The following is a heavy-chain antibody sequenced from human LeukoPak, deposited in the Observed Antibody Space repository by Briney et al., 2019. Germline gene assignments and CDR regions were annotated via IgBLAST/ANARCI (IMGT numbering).Heavy chain of an antibody. V-gene: IGHV1-24*01. CDR3: ATLRRTVTTTFFDY. CDR2: FDPEDGET. Sequence: ASVKVSCKVSGYTLTELSMHWVRQAPGKGLEWMGGFDPEDGETIYAQKFQGRVTMTEDTSTDTAHMELSSLRSEDTAVYYCATLRRTVTTTFFDYWGQGTLVTVSS. D-gene: IGHD4-17*01. J-gene: IGHJ4*02. CDR1: GYTLTELS.